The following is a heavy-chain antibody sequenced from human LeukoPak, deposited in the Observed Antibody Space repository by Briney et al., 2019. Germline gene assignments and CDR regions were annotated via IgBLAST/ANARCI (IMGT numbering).Heavy chain of an antibody. CDR3: ATPATVTTFAFGI. J-gene: IGHJ3*02. CDR1: GYSFTSYW. D-gene: IGHD4-17*01. CDR2: IYPGDSDT. Sequence: GESLKISCKGSGYSFTSYWIGWVRQMPGKGLEWMGIIYPGDSDTRYSPSFQGQVTISADKSISTAYLQWSSLKASDTAMYYCATPATVTTFAFGIWGQGTMVTVSS. V-gene: IGHV5-51*01.